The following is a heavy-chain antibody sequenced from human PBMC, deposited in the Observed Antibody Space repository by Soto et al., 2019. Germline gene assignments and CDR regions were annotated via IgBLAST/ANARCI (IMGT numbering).Heavy chain of an antibody. CDR1: GYTFTSNG. D-gene: IGHD5-12*01. CDR2: ISANNGNT. J-gene: IGHJ4*02. V-gene: IGHV1-18*01. Sequence: QVQLVQSGAEVKKPGASVKVSCKASGYTFTSNGINWLGQAPGQGLEWMGWISANNGNTHYAQKLQGRVTMTTDTSTSTAYMELRSLRSDDTAVYYCARVQSGYDFAYWGQGTLVTVSS. CDR3: ARVQSGYDFAY.